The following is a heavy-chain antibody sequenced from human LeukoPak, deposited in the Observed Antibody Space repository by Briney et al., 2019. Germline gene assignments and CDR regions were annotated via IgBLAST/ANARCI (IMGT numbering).Heavy chain of an antibody. CDR1: GFTFSSYG. CDR3: AKAGAITMVRGVIMSRSYGMDV. V-gene: IGHV3-30*18. Sequence: PGGSLRLSCAASGFTFSSYGMHWVRQAPGKGLEWVVVISYDGSNKYYADSVKGRFTISRDNSKNTLYLQMNSLRAEDTAVYYCAKAGAITMVRGVIMSRSYGMDVWGKGTTVTVSS. J-gene: IGHJ6*04. D-gene: IGHD3-10*01. CDR2: ISYDGSNK.